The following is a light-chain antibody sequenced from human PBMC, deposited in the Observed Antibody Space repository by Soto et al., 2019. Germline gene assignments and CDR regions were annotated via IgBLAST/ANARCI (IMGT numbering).Light chain of an antibody. CDR2: DVS. CDR3: SSYTSSRTPEVV. V-gene: IGLV2-14*01. J-gene: IGLJ2*01. CDR1: SSDVGGYNY. Sequence: QSALTQPASVSGSPGQSITISCTGTSSDVGGYNYVSWYQQHPGKAPKLMIYDVSNRPSGVSNRFSGSKSRNTASLTISGLQAENEADYYCSSYTSSRTPEVVFGGGPTLTLL.